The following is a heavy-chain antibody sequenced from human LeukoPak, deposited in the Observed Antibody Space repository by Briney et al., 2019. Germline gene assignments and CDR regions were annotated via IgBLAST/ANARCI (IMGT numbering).Heavy chain of an antibody. J-gene: IGHJ3*01. V-gene: IGHV3-74*01. D-gene: IGHD5-12*01. CDR1: GFTFRSFW. CDR3: ARGGFSHGFDV. Sequence: GGSLRLSCAASGFTFRSFWIHWVRQAQGKGLVWVGRINNDGTDTIYADSVKGRFTVSRDNAKNTLYLQMNSLRVEDTAVYFCARGGFSHGFDVWGQGTVVTVSS. CDR2: INNDGTDT.